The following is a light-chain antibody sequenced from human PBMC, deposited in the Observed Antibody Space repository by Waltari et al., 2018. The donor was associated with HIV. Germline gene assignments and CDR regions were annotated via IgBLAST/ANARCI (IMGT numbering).Light chain of an antibody. V-gene: IGLV2-14*01. J-gene: IGLJ2*01. CDR3: SSYTSTITVV. CDR2: AVS. CDR1: NSDLGDYNY. Sequence: QSALTQPASVSVSPGQSVTISCTGTNSDLGDYNYVSWYQQHPGKAPKLIIFAVSNRPSGVSNRFSGSKSGNTASLTISGLQAEDEADYYCSSYTSTITVVFGGGTKVTVL.